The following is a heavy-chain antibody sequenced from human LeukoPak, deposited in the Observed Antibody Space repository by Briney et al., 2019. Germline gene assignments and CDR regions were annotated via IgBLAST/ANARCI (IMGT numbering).Heavy chain of an antibody. Sequence: SETLSLTCTVSGGSISSYYWSWIRRPPGKGLEWIGYIYYSGSTNYNPSLKSRVTISVDTSKNQFSLKLSSVTAADTAVYYCARDRREDTAFGYYYYGMDVWGQGTTVTVSS. V-gene: IGHV4-59*01. D-gene: IGHD5-18*01. CDR2: IYYSGST. CDR3: ARDRREDTAFGYYYYGMDV. CDR1: GGSISSYY. J-gene: IGHJ6*02.